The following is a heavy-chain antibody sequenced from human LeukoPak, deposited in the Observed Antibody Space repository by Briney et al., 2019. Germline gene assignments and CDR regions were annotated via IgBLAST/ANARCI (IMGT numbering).Heavy chain of an antibody. D-gene: IGHD6-13*01. CDR3: ASSLSGSSWFDYYYYYMDV. CDR1: GFTFSSYA. Sequence: GGSLRLSCAASGFTFSSYAMHWARQAPGKGLEWVAVISYDGSNKYYADSVKGRFTISRDNSKNTLYLQMNSLRAEDTAVYYCASSLSGSSWFDYYYYYMDVWGKGTTVTVSS. CDR2: ISYDGSNK. J-gene: IGHJ6*03. V-gene: IGHV3-30*04.